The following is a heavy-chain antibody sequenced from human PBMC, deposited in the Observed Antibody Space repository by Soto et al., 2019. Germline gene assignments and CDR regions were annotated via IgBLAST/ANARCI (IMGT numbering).Heavy chain of an antibody. CDR2: ISGSGGST. J-gene: IGHJ3*02. Sequence: PGGSLRLSCASSGFTFSSYEMNWVRQAPGKGLEWVSAISGSGGSTYYADSVKGRFTISRDNSKNTLYPQMNSLRAEDTAVYYCAKDQSDVVVVPAAAADDAFDIWGQGTMVTVSS. CDR3: AKDQSDVVVVPAAAADDAFDI. CDR1: GFTFSSYE. D-gene: IGHD2-2*01. V-gene: IGHV3-23*01.